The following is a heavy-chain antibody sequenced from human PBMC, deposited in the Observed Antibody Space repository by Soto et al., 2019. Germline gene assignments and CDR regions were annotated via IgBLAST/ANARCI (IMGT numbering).Heavy chain of an antibody. CDR2: ISDYGRI. J-gene: IGHJ4*02. CDR1: WLTVRRNY. V-gene: IGHV3-66*03. Sequence: GGSLRLACGASWLTVRRNYLGWVRLAPGKGLVWVSRISDYGRINYADSVKDRFIISRDDAKSELYLQLNDLRAEDTAMYYCARGGLEPFDHRGQGALVTVSS. D-gene: IGHD1-1*01. CDR3: ARGGLEPFDH.